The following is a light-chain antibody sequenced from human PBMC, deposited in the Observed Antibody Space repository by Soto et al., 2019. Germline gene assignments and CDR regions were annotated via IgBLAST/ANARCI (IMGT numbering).Light chain of an antibody. J-gene: IGKJ1*01. CDR3: QQYCSSPLT. CDR1: QRVSSSY. V-gene: IGKV3-20*01. CDR2: GAS. Sequence: EIVLTQSPGTLSVSPGERATLSCRAGQRVSSSYLAWYQQKPGQAPRLLIYGASSRATGIPDRFSGSGSGTDFTLTVSRLEPEDFAVYYCQQYCSSPLTFGQGTKVDIK.